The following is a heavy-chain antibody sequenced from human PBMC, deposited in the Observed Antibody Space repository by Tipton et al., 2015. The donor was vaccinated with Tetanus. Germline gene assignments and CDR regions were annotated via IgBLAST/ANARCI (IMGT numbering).Heavy chain of an antibody. Sequence: TLSLTCTVSGGSISSSSYYWGWIRQPPGKGLEWIGSIYYSGSTYYNPSLKSRVTISVDTSKNHFSLKLSSVTAADTAVYYCARHRGGYTAPHDYWGQGTLVTVSS. D-gene: IGHD5-12*01. CDR1: GGSISSSSYY. J-gene: IGHJ4*02. CDR2: IYYSGST. V-gene: IGHV4-39*01. CDR3: ARHRGGYTAPHDY.